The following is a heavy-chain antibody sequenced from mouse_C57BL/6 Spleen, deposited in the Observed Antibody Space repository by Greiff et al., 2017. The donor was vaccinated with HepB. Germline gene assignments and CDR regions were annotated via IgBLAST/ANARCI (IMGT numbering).Heavy chain of an antibody. CDR1: GYAFSSSW. V-gene: IGHV1-82*01. J-gene: IGHJ2*01. CDR3: ARRDPYFDY. Sequence: VQLVESGPELVKPGASVKISCKASGYAFSSSWMNWVKQRPGKGLEWIGRIYPGDGDTNYNGKFKGKATLTADKSSSTAYMQLSSLTSEDSAVYFCARRDPYFDYWGQGTTLTVSS. D-gene: IGHD3-3*01. CDR2: IYPGDGDT.